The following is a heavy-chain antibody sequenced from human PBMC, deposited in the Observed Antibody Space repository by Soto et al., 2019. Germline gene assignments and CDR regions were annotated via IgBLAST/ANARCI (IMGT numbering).Heavy chain of an antibody. CDR2: ISSTGSSV. D-gene: IGHD3-3*01. CDR1: GFTFSNYY. CDR3: ATLSPGSGYFYYYYMEV. J-gene: IGHJ6*03. Sequence: GGSLRLSCAASGFTFSNYYMSWIRQAPGKGLEWVSYISSTGSSVHYADSVKGRFTISRDNAKNSLYLQMNSLRAEDTAVYYCATLSPGSGYFYYYYMEVWGKGTTVTVSS. V-gene: IGHV3-11*01.